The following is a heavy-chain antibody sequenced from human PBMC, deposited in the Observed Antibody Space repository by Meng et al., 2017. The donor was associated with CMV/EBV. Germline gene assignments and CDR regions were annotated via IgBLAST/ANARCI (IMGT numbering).Heavy chain of an antibody. J-gene: IGHJ6*02. D-gene: IGHD2-2*02. CDR1: GFTFSSYW. CDR3: ARAGTIYCSSTSCYTGFWSGNYYYGMDV. V-gene: IGHV3-48*04. Sequence: GGSLRLSCAASGFTFSSYWMSWVRQAPGKGLEWVSYISSSSSPIYYADSVKGRFTISRDNAKNALYLQMNSLRAEDTAVYYCARAGTIYCSSTSCYTGFWSGNYYYGMDVWGQGTTVTVSS. CDR2: ISSSSSPI.